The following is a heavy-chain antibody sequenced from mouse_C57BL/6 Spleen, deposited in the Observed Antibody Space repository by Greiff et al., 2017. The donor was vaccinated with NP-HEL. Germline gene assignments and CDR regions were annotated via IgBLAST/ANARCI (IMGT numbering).Heavy chain of an antibody. D-gene: IGHD1-1*01. CDR1: GYTFTSYW. CDR3: ARDSTTVVPLDY. V-gene: IGHV1-59*01. Sequence: VQLQQSGAELVRPGTSVKLSCKASGYTFTSYWMHWVKQRPGQGLEWIGVIDPSDSYTNYNQKFKGKATLTVDTSSSTAYMQLSSLTSEDSAVYYCARDSTTVVPLDYWGQGTTLTVSS. J-gene: IGHJ2*01. CDR2: IDPSDSYT.